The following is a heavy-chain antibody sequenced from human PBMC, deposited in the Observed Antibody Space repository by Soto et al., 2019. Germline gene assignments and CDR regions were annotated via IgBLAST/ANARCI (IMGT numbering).Heavy chain of an antibody. CDR1: GGSISSSSYY. CDR3: ARHSREYYDFWSGYYAFDY. D-gene: IGHD3-3*01. J-gene: IGHJ4*02. Sequence: KTSETLSLTCTVSGGSISSSSYYWGWIRQPPGKGLEWIGSIYYSGSTYYNPSLKSRVTISVDTSKNQFSLKLSSVTAADTAVYYCARHSREYYDFWSGYYAFDYWGQGTLVTVSS. V-gene: IGHV4-39*01. CDR2: IYYSGST.